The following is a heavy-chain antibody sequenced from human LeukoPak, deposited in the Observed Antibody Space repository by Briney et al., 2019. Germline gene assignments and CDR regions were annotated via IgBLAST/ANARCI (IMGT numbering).Heavy chain of an antibody. CDR2: ISSSSSYI. CDR3: ARDGVPKGYYYGMDV. CDR1: GFTFSSYS. Sequence: GGSLRLSCAASGFTFSSYSMNWVRQAPGKGLEWVSSISSSSSYIYYADSVKGRFTISRDTAKNSLYLQMNSLRAEDTAVYYCARDGVPKGYYYGMDVWGQGTTVTVSS. D-gene: IGHD3-10*01. V-gene: IGHV3-21*01. J-gene: IGHJ6*02.